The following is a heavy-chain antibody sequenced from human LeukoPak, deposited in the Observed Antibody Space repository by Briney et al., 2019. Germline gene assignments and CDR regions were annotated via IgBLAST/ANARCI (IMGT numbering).Heavy chain of an antibody. V-gene: IGHV4-39*01. D-gene: IGHD3-10*01. J-gene: IGHJ4*02. CDR2: MYYSGST. CDR1: GFTFSSYN. Sequence: PGGSLRLSCAASGFTFSSYNMNWIRQPPGQGLEWIGTMYYSGSTHYNPSLKSRVTISVDTSKNQFSLKLSSVTAADTAVYYCASSGLWFGNDFDYWGQGTLVTVSS. CDR3: ASSGLWFGNDFDY.